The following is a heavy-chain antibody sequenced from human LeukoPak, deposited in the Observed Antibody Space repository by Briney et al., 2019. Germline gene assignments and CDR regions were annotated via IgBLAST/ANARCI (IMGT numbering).Heavy chain of an antibody. V-gene: IGHV3-23*01. Sequence: AGGSLRLSCAASGFIFSNYGMTWVRQAPGKGLEWVSSISGGGGSTNYADSVKGRFTISRDNSKDTLFLQMNNLRADDTAVYYCAKSSYHDGSGYYREYYFDHWGQGTLVTVSS. J-gene: IGHJ4*02. CDR1: GFIFSNYG. D-gene: IGHD3-22*01. CDR2: ISGGGGST. CDR3: AKSSYHDGSGYYREYYFDH.